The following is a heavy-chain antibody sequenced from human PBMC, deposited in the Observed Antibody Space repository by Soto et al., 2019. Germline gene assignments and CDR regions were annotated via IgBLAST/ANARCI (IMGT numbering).Heavy chain of an antibody. V-gene: IGHV4-59*01. D-gene: IGHD5-12*01. Sequence: SETLSLTCTVSGGSISSYYWSWIRQPPGKGLEWIGYIYYSGSTNYNPSLKSRVTISVDTSKNQFSLKLSSVTAADTAVYYCAREGRDGYNLDAFDIWGQGTMVTVSS. CDR1: GGSISSYY. J-gene: IGHJ3*02. CDR2: IYYSGST. CDR3: AREGRDGYNLDAFDI.